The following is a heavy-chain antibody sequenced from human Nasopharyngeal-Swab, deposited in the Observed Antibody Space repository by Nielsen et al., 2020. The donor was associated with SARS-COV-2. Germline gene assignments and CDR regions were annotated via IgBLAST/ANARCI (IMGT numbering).Heavy chain of an antibody. CDR3: ARVAVVTPYCYYYMDV. V-gene: IGHV4-59*01. J-gene: IGHJ6*03. D-gene: IGHD4-23*01. Sequence: WIRQPPGKGLEWIGYIYYSGSTNYNPSLKSRVTISVDTSKNQFSLKLSSVTAADTAVYYCARVAVVTPYCYYYMDVWGKGTTVTVSS. CDR2: IYYSGST.